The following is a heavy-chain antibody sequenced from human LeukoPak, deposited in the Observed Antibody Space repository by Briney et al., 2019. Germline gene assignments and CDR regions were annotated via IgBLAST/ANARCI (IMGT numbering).Heavy chain of an antibody. CDR1: GFTFSSYS. J-gene: IGHJ3*02. Sequence: PGGSLRLSCAASGFTFSSYSMNWVRQAPGKGLEWVSYISSSSSTIYYADSVRGRFTISKDNAKNSVYLQMNSLRAEDTAVYYCASGPHVSGSSDAFDIWGQGTMVTVSS. CDR2: ISSSSSTI. CDR3: ASGPHVSGSSDAFDI. D-gene: IGHD3-16*01. V-gene: IGHV3-48*04.